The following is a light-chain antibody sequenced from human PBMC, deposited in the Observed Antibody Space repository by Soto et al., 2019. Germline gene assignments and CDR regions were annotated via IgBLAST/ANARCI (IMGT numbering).Light chain of an antibody. J-gene: IGKJ2*01. CDR2: DAS. Sequence: DIEMTQSPATLSLSAGDRATLSCRASQSVKNYLAWYQQKPGQAPRLLIYDASNRATGIPARFSGSGSGTNFTLSMHSLETEAFAVYYCQQRSNFGQGTKLEIK. CDR3: QQRSN. CDR1: QSVKNY. V-gene: IGKV3-11*01.